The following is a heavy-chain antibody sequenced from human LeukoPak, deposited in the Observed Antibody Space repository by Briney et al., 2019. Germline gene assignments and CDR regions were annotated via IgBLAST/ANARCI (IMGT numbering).Heavy chain of an antibody. J-gene: IGHJ4*02. V-gene: IGHV3-48*01. D-gene: IGHD1-1*01. Sequence: GGSLRLSCTASGFPFIEYSMNWVRQAPGKGLEGISYIGIDSGNTKYADSVRGRFAIATDKAKNSLYLQMNSLRVEDTAVYYCARDHNYAFDNWGQGTLVSVAS. CDR2: IGIDSGNT. CDR3: ARDHNYAFDN. CDR1: GFPFIEYS.